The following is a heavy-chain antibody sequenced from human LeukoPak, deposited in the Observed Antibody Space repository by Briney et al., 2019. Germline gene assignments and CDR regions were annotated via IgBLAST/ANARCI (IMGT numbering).Heavy chain of an antibody. V-gene: IGHV3-15*01. CDR3: TTVSTMG. Sequence: PGGSLRLSCAASGFTFSNAWMSWVRQAPGKGLEWVGRIKSKTDGRTTDYAAPVKGRFTISRDDSKNTLYLQMNSLKTEDTAVYYCTTVSTMGWGQGTLVTVSS. J-gene: IGHJ4*02. CDR1: GFTFSNAW. CDR2: IKSKTDGRTT. D-gene: IGHD3-10*01.